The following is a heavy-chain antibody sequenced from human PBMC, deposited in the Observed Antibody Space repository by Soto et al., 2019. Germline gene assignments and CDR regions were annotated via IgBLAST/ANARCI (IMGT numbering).Heavy chain of an antibody. J-gene: IGHJ4*02. CDR3: ATTLPGYRGAYFES. Sequence: QLRLQESGSRLVKSSQTLSLTCAVSGGSISSAYTWSWIRQSPGKGLAWIGYIYHGGSTYYNPSLNSRVTIPVDKSNNQFSLKLTSVTAADPAVYYGATTLPGYRGAYFESWGQGTLVTVSS. CDR1: GGSISSAYT. V-gene: IGHV4-30-2*06. CDR2: IYHGGST. D-gene: IGHD3-10*01.